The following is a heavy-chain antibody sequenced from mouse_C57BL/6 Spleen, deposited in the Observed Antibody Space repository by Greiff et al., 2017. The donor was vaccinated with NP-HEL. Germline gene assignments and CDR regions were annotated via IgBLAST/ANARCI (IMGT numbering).Heavy chain of an antibody. CDR2: FYPGSGSI. V-gene: IGHV1-62-2*01. CDR3: ERDEEGTYYGSSYWYFDV. Sequence: QVQLQQSGAELVKPGASVKLSCKASGYTFTEYTIHWVKQRPGQGLEWIGWFYPGSGSIKYNEKFKDKATLTADKSSSTVYMELSRLTSDDSAVYFCERDEEGTYYGSSYWYFDVWGTGTTVTVSS. J-gene: IGHJ1*03. D-gene: IGHD1-1*01. CDR1: GYTFTEYT.